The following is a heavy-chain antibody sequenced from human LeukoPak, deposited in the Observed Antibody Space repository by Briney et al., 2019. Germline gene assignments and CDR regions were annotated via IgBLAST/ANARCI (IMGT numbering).Heavy chain of an antibody. J-gene: IGHJ4*02. CDR1: GFTFSSYS. V-gene: IGHV3-21*01. Sequence: GGSLRLSCAASGFTFSSYSMNWVRQAPGKGLEWVSSISSSSSYIYYADSVKGRFTISRDNAKNSLYLQMNSLRAEDTAVYYCARDQGGSYYIDYWGQGTLVTVSS. CDR2: ISSSSSYI. D-gene: IGHD1-26*01. CDR3: ARDQGGSYYIDY.